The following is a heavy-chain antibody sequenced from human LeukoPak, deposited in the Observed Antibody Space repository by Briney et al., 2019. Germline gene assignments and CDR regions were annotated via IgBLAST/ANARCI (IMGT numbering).Heavy chain of an antibody. J-gene: IGHJ6*03. CDR2: INHSGST. V-gene: IGHV4-34*01. Sequence: SETLSLTCAVYGGSFSGHYWSWIRQPPGKGLEWIGEINHSGSTNYNPSLKSRVTISVDTSKNQFSLKLSSVTAADTAVYYCASSKTYYYGSGRGVYYYYYMDVWGKGTTVTVSS. CDR1: GGSFSGHY. D-gene: IGHD3-10*01. CDR3: ASSKTYYYGSGRGVYYYYYMDV.